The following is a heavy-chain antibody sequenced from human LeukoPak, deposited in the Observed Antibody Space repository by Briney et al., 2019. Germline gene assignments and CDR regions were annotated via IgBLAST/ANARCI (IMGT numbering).Heavy chain of an antibody. D-gene: IGHD3-22*01. CDR3: ARFLDYYDSSGAFDI. V-gene: IGHV4-34*01. J-gene: IGHJ3*02. CDR2: VYYTGST. CDR1: GGSFSGYY. Sequence: SETLSLTCAVYGGSFSGYYWSWIRQPPGKGLEWIGYVYYTGSTNYNPSLKSRVTISVDTSKNQFSLKLSSVTAADTAVYYCARFLDYYDSSGAFDIWGQGTMVTVSS.